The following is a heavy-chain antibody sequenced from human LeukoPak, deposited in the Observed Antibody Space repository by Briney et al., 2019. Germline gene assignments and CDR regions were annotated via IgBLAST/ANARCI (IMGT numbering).Heavy chain of an antibody. CDR3: ARRLGYCSSTSCLYYFDY. V-gene: IGHV1-8*01. J-gene: IGHJ4*02. D-gene: IGHD2-2*01. Sequence: ASVKVSCKASGYTFTSYDINWVRQATGQGLEWMGWMNPNSGNTGYAQKFQGRATMTRNTSISTAYMELSSLRSEDTAVYYCARRLGYCSSTSCLYYFDYWGQGTLVTVSP. CDR2: MNPNSGNT. CDR1: GYTFTSYD.